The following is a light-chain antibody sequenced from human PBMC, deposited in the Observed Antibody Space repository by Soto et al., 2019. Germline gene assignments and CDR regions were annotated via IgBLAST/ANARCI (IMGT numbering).Light chain of an antibody. CDR2: GAS. Sequence: EIVLTQSPGTLSLSPGERATLSYRASQSVSSSYLAWYQQKPGQAPRVLMYGASSRATDIPDRFSGSGSGTDFTLTISRLEPEDFAVYYCQQYGSSPLTFGGGTKVEIK. J-gene: IGKJ4*01. CDR3: QQYGSSPLT. V-gene: IGKV3-20*01. CDR1: QSVSSSY.